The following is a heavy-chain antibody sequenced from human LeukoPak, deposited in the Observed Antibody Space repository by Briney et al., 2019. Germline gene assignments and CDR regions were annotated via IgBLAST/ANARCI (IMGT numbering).Heavy chain of an antibody. CDR2: INHSGST. V-gene: IGHV4-34*01. CDR3: ARRIGSYWHGGYFDY. CDR1: GGSFSGYY. J-gene: IGHJ4*02. D-gene: IGHD1-26*01. Sequence: PPETLSLTCAVYGGSFSGYYWSWIRQPPGKGLEWIGEINHSGSTNYNPSLKSRVTISVDTSKNQFSLKLSSVTAADTAVYYCARRIGSYWHGGYFDYWGQGTLVTVSS.